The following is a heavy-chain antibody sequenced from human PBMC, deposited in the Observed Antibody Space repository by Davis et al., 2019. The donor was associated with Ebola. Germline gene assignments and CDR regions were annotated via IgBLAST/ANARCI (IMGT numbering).Heavy chain of an antibody. CDR3: ARDRGSQDY. CDR1: GYSISSGYY. J-gene: IGHJ4*02. Sequence: MPSDLWSSPFPLPGYSISSGYYCGWTRQPPGKGLDCIGSIYHSGNTYYNPSLKSRVPSSVDTSRNQFSLKLTSVTAADTAVYYCARDRGSQDYWGQGTLVTVSS. V-gene: IGHV4-38-2*02. D-gene: IGHD1-26*01. CDR2: IYHSGNT.